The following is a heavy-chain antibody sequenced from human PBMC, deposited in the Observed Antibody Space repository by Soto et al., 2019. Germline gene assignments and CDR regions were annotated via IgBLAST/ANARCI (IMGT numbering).Heavy chain of an antibody. D-gene: IGHD2-2*01. CDR1: GGSISSGDYY. J-gene: IGHJ6*02. Sequence: SETLSLTCTVSGGSISSGDYYWSWIRQPPXKGLEWIGYIYYSGSTYYNPSLKSRVTISVDTSKNQFSLKLSSVTAADTAVYYCARADVVPAAMQYYYYGMDVWGQGTTVTVSS. V-gene: IGHV4-30-4*01. CDR3: ARADVVPAAMQYYYYGMDV. CDR2: IYYSGST.